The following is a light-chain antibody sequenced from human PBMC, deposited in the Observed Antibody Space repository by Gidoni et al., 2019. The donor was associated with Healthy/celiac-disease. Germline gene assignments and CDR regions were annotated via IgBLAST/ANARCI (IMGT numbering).Light chain of an antibody. CDR3: QQRSNWPRNT. CDR1: QSVSSY. Sequence: EIVLTQSPATLSLSPGERATLSCGASQSVSSYLAWYQQKPGQAPRLLIYDASNRATGIPARFSGSGSGTDFTLTISSLEPEDFAVYYCQQRSNWPRNTFGGGTKVEIK. J-gene: IGKJ4*01. CDR2: DAS. V-gene: IGKV3-11*01.